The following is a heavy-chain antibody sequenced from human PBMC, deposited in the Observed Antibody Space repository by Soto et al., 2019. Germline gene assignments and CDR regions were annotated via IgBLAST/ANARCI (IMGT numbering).Heavy chain of an antibody. CDR1: TFSSYA. CDR2: IIPIFGTA. CDR3: ARDLGSRFDY. D-gene: IGHD2-15*01. Sequence: TFSSYAISWVRQAPGQGLEWMGGIIPIFGTANYAQKFQGRVTITADESTSTAYMELSSLRSEDTAVYYCARDLGSRFDYWGQGTLVTVSS. V-gene: IGHV1-69*01. J-gene: IGHJ4*02.